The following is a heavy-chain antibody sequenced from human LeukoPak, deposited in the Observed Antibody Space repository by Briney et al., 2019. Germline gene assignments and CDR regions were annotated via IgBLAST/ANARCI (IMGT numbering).Heavy chain of an antibody. J-gene: IGHJ4*02. CDR2: ISSSGWTM. Sequence: GGSLRLSCTASGFSFGDYDMNWVRQAPGKGLEWLAYISSSGWTMYYADSVQGRFTISRDNAKNSVDLQLNSLRVEDTGVYFCARFLREWEVHTYYFDDWGQGFPVTVSS. D-gene: IGHD1-26*01. CDR3: ARFLREWEVHTYYFDD. V-gene: IGHV3-48*03. CDR1: GFSFGDYD.